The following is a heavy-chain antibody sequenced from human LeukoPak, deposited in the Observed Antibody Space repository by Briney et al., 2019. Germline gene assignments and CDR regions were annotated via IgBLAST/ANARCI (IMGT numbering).Heavy chain of an antibody. CDR2: IHHSGST. V-gene: IGHV4-38-2*01. CDR3: ARALGIAAAGVYNYGMDV. Sequence: PSETLSLTCAVSGYSISSGYCWGWIRQPPGKGLEWIGNIHHSGSTYYNPPLKSRVTISVDTSKNQFSLKLSSVTAADTAVYYCARALGIAAAGVYNYGMDVWGKGTTVTVSS. CDR1: GYSISSGYC. J-gene: IGHJ6*04. D-gene: IGHD6-13*01.